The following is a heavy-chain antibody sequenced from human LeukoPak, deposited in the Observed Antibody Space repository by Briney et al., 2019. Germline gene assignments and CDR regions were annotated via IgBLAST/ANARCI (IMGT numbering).Heavy chain of an antibody. J-gene: IGHJ4*02. Sequence: PGRSLRPSCAASGFTFSSYGMHWVRQAPGKGLEWVAVIWYDGSNKYYADSVKGRFTISRDNSKNTLYLQMNSLRAEDTAVYYCAKDYSALSIAYYFDYWGQGTLVTVSS. V-gene: IGHV3-33*06. CDR3: AKDYSALSIAYYFDY. D-gene: IGHD6-6*01. CDR2: IWYDGSNK. CDR1: GFTFSSYG.